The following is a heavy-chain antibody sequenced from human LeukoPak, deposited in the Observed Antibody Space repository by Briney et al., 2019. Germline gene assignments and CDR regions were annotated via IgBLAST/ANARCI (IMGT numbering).Heavy chain of an antibody. J-gene: IGHJ6*02. D-gene: IGHD2-2*01. V-gene: IGHV4-30-4*01. Sequence: SETLSLTCAVSGGSISSGGYSWSWIRQPPGKGLEWIGYIYYSGSTYYNPSLKSRVTISVDTSKNQFSLKLSSVTAADTAVYYCARGLPAASGMDVWGQGTTVTVSS. CDR1: GGSISSGGYS. CDR2: IYYSGST. CDR3: ARGLPAASGMDV.